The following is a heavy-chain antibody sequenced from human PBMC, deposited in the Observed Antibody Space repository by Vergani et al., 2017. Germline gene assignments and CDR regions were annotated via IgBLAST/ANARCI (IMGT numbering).Heavy chain of an antibody. Sequence: QVQLVQSGAEVKKPGSSVKVSCKASGGTFSSYAISWVRQAPGQGLEWMGGIIPIFGTANYAQKFQGRVTITADESTSTAYLELRSLRSEDTAVYYCARERRQHVAGTYYFDYWGQGTLVTVSS. D-gene: IGHD6-19*01. J-gene: IGHJ4*02. CDR1: GGTFSSYA. CDR3: ARERRQHVAGTYYFDY. V-gene: IGHV1-69*01. CDR2: IIPIFGTA.